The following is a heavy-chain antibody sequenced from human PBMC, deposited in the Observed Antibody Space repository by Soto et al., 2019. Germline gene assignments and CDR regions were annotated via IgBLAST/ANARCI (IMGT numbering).Heavy chain of an antibody. J-gene: IGHJ6*04. CDR1: DGSISSYY. V-gene: IGHV4-59*01. CDR3: ARLKDGYKGYGMDV. D-gene: IGHD5-18*01. CDR2: ISYSGST. Sequence: SETLSLTCTVSDGSISSYYWSWIRQPPGKGLEWIGYISYSGSTNYNPSLKSRVTISVDTSKNHFSLKLSSVAAADTAVYYCARLKDGYKGYGMDVWGKGTTVTVSS.